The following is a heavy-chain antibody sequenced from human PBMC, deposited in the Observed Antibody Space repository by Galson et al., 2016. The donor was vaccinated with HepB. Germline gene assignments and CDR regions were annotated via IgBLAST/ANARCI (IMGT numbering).Heavy chain of an antibody. V-gene: IGHV3-9*01. CDR2: INWNSDDI. J-gene: IGHJ4*02. CDR1: GFTFDDYA. CDR3: AEEGGPSQYNFDY. Sequence: SLRLSCAASGFTFDDYAMHWVRQAPGKGLEWLSGINWNSDDIGYADSVKGRFTISRDNAKSSLYLQMSGLRPEDTALYYCAEEGGPSQYNFDYWGQGTLVTVSS. D-gene: IGHD1-14*01.